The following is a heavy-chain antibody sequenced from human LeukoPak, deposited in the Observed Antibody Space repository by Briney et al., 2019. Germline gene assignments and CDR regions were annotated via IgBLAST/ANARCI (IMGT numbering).Heavy chain of an antibody. J-gene: IGHJ5*02. CDR2: IYYSGST. D-gene: IGHD3-3*01. CDR3: ARLRDDFWSGYMWFDP. Sequence: PSETLSLTCTVSGGSISSSTYYWGWIRQPPGKGLEWIGNIYYSGSTYYNPSLKSRVTISVDTSKNQFSLKLSSVTAADTAVYYCARLRDDFWSGYMWFDPWGQGTLVTVSS. V-gene: IGHV4-39*01. CDR1: GGSISSSTYY.